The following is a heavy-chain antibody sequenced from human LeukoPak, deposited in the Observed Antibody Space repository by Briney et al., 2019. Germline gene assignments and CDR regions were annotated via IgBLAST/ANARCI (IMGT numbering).Heavy chain of an antibody. D-gene: IGHD1-1*01. CDR3: ARDRGGTGDFDY. CDR1: GYTFTSYY. CDR2: INPSGGST. J-gene: IGHJ4*02. V-gene: IGHV1-46*01. Sequence: ASVKVSCKASGYTFTSYYMHWVRQAPGQGLEWMGIINPSGGSTSYAQKFQGRVTMTRDTSTSTVYMELSSLRAEDTAVYYCARDRGGTGDFDYWGQGTLVTVSS.